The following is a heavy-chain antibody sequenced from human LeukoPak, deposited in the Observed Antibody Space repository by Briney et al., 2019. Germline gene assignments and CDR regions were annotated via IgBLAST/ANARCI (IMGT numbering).Heavy chain of an antibody. CDR3: ARGVTAAGSS. Sequence: PSETLSLTCTVSGDSITTYYWSWIRQSPGKGLEWIGYINYIGSTNYNPPLKNRATIPADISKSQFSLRLRSVTAADTAVYFCARGVTAAGSSWGQGTLVTVSS. CDR2: INYIGST. V-gene: IGHV4-59*01. CDR1: GDSITTYY. D-gene: IGHD6-13*01. J-gene: IGHJ5*02.